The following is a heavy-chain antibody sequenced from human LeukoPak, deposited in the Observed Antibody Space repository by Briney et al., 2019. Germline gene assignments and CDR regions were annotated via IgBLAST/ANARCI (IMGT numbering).Heavy chain of an antibody. V-gene: IGHV3-43D*03. D-gene: IGHD3-10*01. CDR2: ISWDGGST. J-gene: IGHJ6*03. CDR3: AKDRGAGYYYYMYV. Sequence: GGSLRLSCAASGFTFDDYAMHCVRQAPGKGLEWVSLISWDGGSTYYADSVKGRFTISRDNSKNSLYLQMTSLRAEDTALYYCAKDRGAGYYYYMYVWGKGTTVTVSS. CDR1: GFTFDDYA.